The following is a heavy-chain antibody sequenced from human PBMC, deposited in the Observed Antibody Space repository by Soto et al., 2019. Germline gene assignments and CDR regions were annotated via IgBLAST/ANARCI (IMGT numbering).Heavy chain of an antibody. D-gene: IGHD3-10*01. Sequence: QVQRVQSGAEVKKPGASVKVSCKASGYTFTSYGISWVRQAPGQGLEWLGWISAYNGNTNYAQKLQGRVTMTTDTSAIIAYMELRILRSEVTALYCCARDGGSFYGSGSYLGWFVPMGQGTLVTVSS. J-gene: IGHJ5*02. CDR2: ISAYNGNT. V-gene: IGHV1-18*01. CDR3: ARDGGSFYGSGSYLGWFVP. CDR1: GYTFTSYG.